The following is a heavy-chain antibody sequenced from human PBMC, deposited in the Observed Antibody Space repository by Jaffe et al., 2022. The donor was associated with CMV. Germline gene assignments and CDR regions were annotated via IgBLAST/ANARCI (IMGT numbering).Heavy chain of an antibody. D-gene: IGHD2-15*01. CDR1: GFTFSSYW. J-gene: IGHJ5*02. V-gene: IGHV3-7*01. Sequence: EVQLVESGGGLVQPGGSLRLSCAASGFTFSSYWMSWVRQAPGKGLEWVANIKQDGSEKYYVDSVKGRFTISRDNAKNSLYLQMNSLRAEDTAVYYCARAPSYCSGGSCWFNWFDPWGQGTLVTVSS. CDR3: ARAPSYCSGGSCWFNWFDP. CDR2: IKQDGSEK.